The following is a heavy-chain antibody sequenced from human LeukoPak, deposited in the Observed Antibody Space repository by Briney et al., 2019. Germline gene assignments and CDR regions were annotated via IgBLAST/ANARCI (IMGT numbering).Heavy chain of an antibody. J-gene: IGHJ4*02. D-gene: IGHD3-16*01. CDR3: ARGSAPLIKEAFYFDY. V-gene: IGHV4-61*01. CDR2: IYYSGST. CDR1: GGSVSSGSYY. Sequence: SETLSLTCTVSGGSVSSGSYYWSWIRQPPGKGLEWIGYIYYSGSTNYNPSLKSRVTISVDTSKNQFSLKLSSVTAADTAVYYCARGSAPLIKEAFYFDYWGQGTLVTVSS.